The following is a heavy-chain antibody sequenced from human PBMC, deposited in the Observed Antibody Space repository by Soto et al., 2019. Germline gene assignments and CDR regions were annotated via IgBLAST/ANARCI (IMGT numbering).Heavy chain of an antibody. J-gene: IGHJ3*01. V-gene: IGHV3-30*02. Sequence: GGSLRLSCAASGFTFSSYSMNWVRQAPGKGLEWVACIWCDRHIEYYADSVKGRLTISRDSSNNTLCLEMSSLRPEDTAVYYCAKESDAFDVWGPGTMVTVSS. CDR1: GFTFSSYS. CDR3: AKESDAFDV. CDR2: IWCDRHIE.